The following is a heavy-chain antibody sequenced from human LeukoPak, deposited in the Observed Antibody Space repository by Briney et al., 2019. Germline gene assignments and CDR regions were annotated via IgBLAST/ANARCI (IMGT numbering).Heavy chain of an antibody. Sequence: PQTLSLTCTVSGGSISSGDYYWSWIRQPPGKGLEWIGYIYYSGSTYYNPSLKSRVTVSVDTSKNQFSLKLSSVTAADTAVYYCARVNDFWSGYYVPSAYYFDYWGQGTLVTVSS. CDR2: IYYSGST. D-gene: IGHD3-3*01. CDR1: GGSISSGDYY. V-gene: IGHV4-30-4*08. CDR3: ARVNDFWSGYYVPSAYYFDY. J-gene: IGHJ4*02.